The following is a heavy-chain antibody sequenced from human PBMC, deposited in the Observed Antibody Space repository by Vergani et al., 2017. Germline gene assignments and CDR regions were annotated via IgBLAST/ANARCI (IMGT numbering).Heavy chain of an antibody. CDR3: AKDSGYSYGYPLDAFDI. CDR2: IIPIFGTA. J-gene: IGHJ3*02. CDR1: GGTFSSYA. V-gene: IGHV1-69*01. D-gene: IGHD5-18*01. Sequence: QVQLVQSGAEVKKPGSSVKVSCKASGGTFSSYAISWVRQAPGQGLEWMGGIIPIFGTANYAQKFQGRVTITADESTRTAYMELSSLRAEDTAVYYCAKDSGYSYGYPLDAFDIWGQGTMVTVSS.